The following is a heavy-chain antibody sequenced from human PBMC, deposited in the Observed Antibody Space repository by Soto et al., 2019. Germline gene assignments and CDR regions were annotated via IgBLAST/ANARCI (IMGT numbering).Heavy chain of an antibody. CDR3: AKDESVTSTPYYYYYGMDV. CDR2: ISYDGSNK. J-gene: IGHJ6*02. D-gene: IGHD4-4*01. V-gene: IGHV3-30*18. Sequence: PGGSLRLSCAASGFTFSSYGMHWVRQAPGKGLEWVAVISYDGSNKYYADSVKGRFTISRDNSKNTLYLQMNSLRAEDTAVYYCAKDESVTSTPYYYYYGMDVWGQGTTVTVSS. CDR1: GFTFSSYG.